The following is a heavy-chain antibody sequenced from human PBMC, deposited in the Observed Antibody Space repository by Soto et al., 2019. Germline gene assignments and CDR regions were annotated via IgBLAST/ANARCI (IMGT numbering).Heavy chain of an antibody. CDR1: RVAFIKFI. CDR3: PKVRYSSPMGYYYGMDV. D-gene: IGHD6-19*01. J-gene: IGHJ6*02. CDR2: IIPIFGTA. Sequence: SVKVACTASRVAFIKFIWTWVRQAPGLGLEWVGGIIPIFGTANYAQKFQGRVTITADESTSTSYMEVNNLRSEDTAVYYCPKVRYSSPMGYYYGMDVCGQRTTVTVSS. V-gene: IGHV1-69*01.